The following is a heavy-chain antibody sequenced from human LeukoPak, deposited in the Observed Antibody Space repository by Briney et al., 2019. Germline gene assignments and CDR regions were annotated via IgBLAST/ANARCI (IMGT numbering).Heavy chain of an antibody. V-gene: IGHV4-59*02. CDR1: GGSVGSNY. D-gene: IGHD6-19*01. Sequence: SETLSLTCSVSGGSVGSNYWSWVRQPPGKGLEWIGYISYSGGPTYNPSLKSRLSMSVDTSKNQCSLMLTSVTAADTAVYYCARGSGWYPHWGQGTLVTVSS. J-gene: IGHJ1*01. CDR3: ARGSGWYPH. CDR2: ISYSGGP.